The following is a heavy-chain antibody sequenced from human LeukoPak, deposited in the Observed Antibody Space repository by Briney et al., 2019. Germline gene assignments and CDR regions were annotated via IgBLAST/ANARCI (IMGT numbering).Heavy chain of an antibody. CDR3: ARGPPHRGYCTNGVCYPPDY. D-gene: IGHD2-8*01. V-gene: IGHV1-69*13. Sequence: ASVKVSCKAAGYTFTDYYIHWVRQAPGQGLEWMGGIIPIFGTANYAQKFQGRVTITADESTSTAYMELSSLRSEDTAVYYCARGPPHRGYCTNGVCYPPDYWGQGTLVTVSS. CDR2: IIPIFGTA. CDR1: GYTFTDYY. J-gene: IGHJ4*02.